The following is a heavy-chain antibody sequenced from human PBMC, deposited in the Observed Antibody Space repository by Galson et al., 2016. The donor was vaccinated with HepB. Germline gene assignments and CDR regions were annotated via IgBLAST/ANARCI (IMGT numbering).Heavy chain of an antibody. CDR1: GGSICGGSYY. J-gene: IGHJ4*02. D-gene: IGHD3-3*01. CDR3: ARGTIFVVANFDY. Sequence: TLSLTCTVSGGSICGGSYYWSWIRQPAGKGLEWIGRIYTSGSTNYNPSLKSRVTISVDTSKNQFSLRLSSVTAADTAVYYCARGTIFVVANFDYWGQGTLVTVSS. V-gene: IGHV4-61*02. CDR2: IYTSGST.